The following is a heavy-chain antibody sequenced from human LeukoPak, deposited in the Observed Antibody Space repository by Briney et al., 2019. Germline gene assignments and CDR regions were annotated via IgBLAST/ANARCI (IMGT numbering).Heavy chain of an antibody. D-gene: IGHD3-10*01. Sequence: ASVTVSCKASGLSLTHDGISWVRQAPGQGLEWMGWINTNTGNPTYAQGFTGRFVFSLDTSVSTAYLQISSLKAEDTAVYYCARVGLLGEDYYGSGSYLGSYSDYWGQGTLVTVSS. CDR2: INTNTGNP. V-gene: IGHV7-4-1*02. CDR1: GLSLTHDG. J-gene: IGHJ4*02. CDR3: ARVGLLGEDYYGSGSYLGSYSDY.